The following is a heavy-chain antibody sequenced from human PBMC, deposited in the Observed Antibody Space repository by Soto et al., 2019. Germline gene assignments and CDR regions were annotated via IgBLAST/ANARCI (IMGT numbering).Heavy chain of an antibody. J-gene: IGHJ4*02. Sequence: PGGSLRLSCAASGFTFRSYGMHWVRQAPGKGLEWVASIWHDGSFKYEADSVKGRFTISRGNSKNTLSLQMNSLRADDTAAYYCARGEEEGNYFDNWGLGTLVTVSS. V-gene: IGHV3-33*01. CDR2: IWHDGSFK. CDR1: GFTFRSYG. CDR3: ARGEEEGNYFDN.